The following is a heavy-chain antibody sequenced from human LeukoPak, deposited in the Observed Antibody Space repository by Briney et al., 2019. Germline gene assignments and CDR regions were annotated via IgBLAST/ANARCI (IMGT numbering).Heavy chain of an antibody. V-gene: IGHV3-23*01. Sequence: GTLRLSCAASGFTFSSYGMSWVRQAPGKGLEWVSAISGSGGSTYYADSVKGRFTISRENSKNTLYLEMNSLRAEDTAVYYCARGIMITFGGVNDYWGQGPLVTVSS. J-gene: IGHJ4*02. CDR1: GFTFSSYG. CDR3: ARGIMITFGGVNDY. D-gene: IGHD3-16*01. CDR2: ISGSGGST.